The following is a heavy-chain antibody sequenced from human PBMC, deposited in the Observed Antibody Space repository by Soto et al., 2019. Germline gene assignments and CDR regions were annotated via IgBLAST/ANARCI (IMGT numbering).Heavy chain of an antibody. D-gene: IGHD6-6*01. V-gene: IGHV3-30*18. CDR1: GFSFSNFD. CDR3: AKDSGLAARFVK. J-gene: IGHJ4*02. Sequence: QVQLVESGGGVVQPGKSLRLSCAASGFSFSNFDMHWVRQAPGKGLEWVAVISGNGGKRYYIDSMKGRISISRDNSNNPLTLQIDRLTNDDTAISFCAKDSGLAARFVKWGQGALVTVSS. CDR2: ISGNGGKR.